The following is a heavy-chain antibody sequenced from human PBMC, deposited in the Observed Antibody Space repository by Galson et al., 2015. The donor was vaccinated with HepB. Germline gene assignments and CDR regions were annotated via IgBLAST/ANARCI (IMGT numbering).Heavy chain of an antibody. V-gene: IGHV3-7*01. CDR2: IKQDGSEK. Sequence: FLRLSCAASGFTFSNYWMSWVRQAPGKGLEWVANIKQDGSEKHYVDSVKGRFTISRDNVKNSLYLQMSTLRAEDTAVYYCARAIYGDWGSDAFDIWGQGTMVTVSS. CDR1: GFTFSNYW. J-gene: IGHJ3*02. CDR3: ARAIYGDWGSDAFDI. D-gene: IGHD4-17*01.